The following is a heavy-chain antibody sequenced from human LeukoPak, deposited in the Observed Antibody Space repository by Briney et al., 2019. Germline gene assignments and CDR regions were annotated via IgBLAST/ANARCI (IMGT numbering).Heavy chain of an antibody. V-gene: IGHV3-23*01. CDR2: SSGSGATT. J-gene: IGHJ6*02. Sequence: GGSLRLSCAASGFTFSSYAMSWVREAPGKGLEWVSGSSGSGATTYYADSVKGRFTISRHNSKNTLYLQMNSLRAEDTAVYYCARTIAVAGTPGNYYYYGMDVWGQGTTVTVSS. CDR3: ARTIAVAGTPGNYYYYGMDV. CDR1: GFTFSSYA. D-gene: IGHD6-19*01.